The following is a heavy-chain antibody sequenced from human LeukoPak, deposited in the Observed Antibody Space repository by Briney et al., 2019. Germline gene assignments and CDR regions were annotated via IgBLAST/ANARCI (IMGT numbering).Heavy chain of an antibody. V-gene: IGHV1-58*01. CDR2: IVVGSGNT. J-gene: IGHJ3*02. CDR1: GFIFSRSA. Sequence: ASVKASCKASGFIFSRSAVQWVRQARGQRLEWIGWIVVGSGNTNYAQKFQERVTMTRDMSTGTAYMELSSLRSEDTAVYYCAAGNYYDSSGYYPYAFDIWGQGTMVTVSS. D-gene: IGHD3-22*01. CDR3: AAGNYYDSSGYYPYAFDI.